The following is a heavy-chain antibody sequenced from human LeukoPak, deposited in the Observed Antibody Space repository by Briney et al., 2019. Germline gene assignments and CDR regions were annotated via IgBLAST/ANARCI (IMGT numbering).Heavy chain of an antibody. J-gene: IGHJ4*02. Sequence: PGGSLRLSCAASGFTFNTYAMSWVRQAPGKGLEWVSAISGSSGNTYYADSVKGRFTISRDNSKNTVSLQMNGLKSEDTALYYCVKDIRRGYNFGYDQFAYWGQGTLVTVSS. CDR1: GFTFNTYA. CDR3: VKDIRRGYNFGYDQFAY. CDR2: ISGSSGNT. D-gene: IGHD5-18*01. V-gene: IGHV3-23*01.